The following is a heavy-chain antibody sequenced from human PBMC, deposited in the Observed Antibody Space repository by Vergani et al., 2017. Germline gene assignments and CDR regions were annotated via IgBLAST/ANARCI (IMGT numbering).Heavy chain of an antibody. Sequence: QVQLVQSGAEVQKPGASVKVSCKASGYTFTSYAMHWVRQAPGQRLEWMGWINAGNGNTKYSQKFQGRVTITRDTSASTAYMELSSLRSEDTAVYYCARIVAAAGYFDYWGQGTLVNVSS. J-gene: IGHJ4*02. V-gene: IGHV1-3*01. D-gene: IGHD6-13*01. CDR1: GYTFTSYA. CDR3: ARIVAAAGYFDY. CDR2: INAGNGNT.